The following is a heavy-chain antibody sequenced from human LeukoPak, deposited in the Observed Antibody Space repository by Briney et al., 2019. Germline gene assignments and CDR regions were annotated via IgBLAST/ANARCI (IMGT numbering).Heavy chain of an antibody. CDR2: IYYRGSN. J-gene: IGHJ3*02. CDR1: SGSISSYY. CDR3: ARGKAYYDISKDAFDI. D-gene: IGHD3-22*01. V-gene: IGHV4-59*01. Sequence: SETLSLTCTVSSGSISSYYWSWIRQPPGKGLEWIGYIYYRGSNNYNPSLKSRVTISVDTSKNQFSLKLSSVTAADTAVYYCARGKAYYDISKDAFDIWGQGTMVTVSS.